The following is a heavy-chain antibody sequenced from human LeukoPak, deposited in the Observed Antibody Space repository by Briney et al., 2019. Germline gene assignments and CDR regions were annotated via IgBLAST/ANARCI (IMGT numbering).Heavy chain of an antibody. J-gene: IGHJ6*03. CDR3: AKIYCSSTSCYILDYYYYYMDV. CDR2: IRYDGSNK. V-gene: IGHV3-30*02. Sequence: PGGSLRLSCAASGFTFRSYGMHWVRQAPGKGLEWVAFIRYDGSNKYYADSVKGRFTISRDNSKNTLYLQMNSLRAEDTAVYYCAKIYCSSTSCYILDYYYYYMDVWGKGTTVTVSS. D-gene: IGHD2-2*02. CDR1: GFTFRSYG.